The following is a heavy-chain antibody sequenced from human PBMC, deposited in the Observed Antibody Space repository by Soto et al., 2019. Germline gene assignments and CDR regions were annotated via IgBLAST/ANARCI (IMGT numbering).Heavy chain of an antibody. CDR1: GGSISSYY. Sequence: PSETLSLTCTVSGGSISSYYWSWIRQPPGKGLEWIGYIYYSGSTNYNPSLKSRVTISVDTSKNQFSLKLSSVTAADTAVYYCARDYYDSSGPRRAFDIWGQGTMVTVSS. J-gene: IGHJ3*02. V-gene: IGHV4-59*01. CDR2: IYYSGST. D-gene: IGHD3-22*01. CDR3: ARDYYDSSGPRRAFDI.